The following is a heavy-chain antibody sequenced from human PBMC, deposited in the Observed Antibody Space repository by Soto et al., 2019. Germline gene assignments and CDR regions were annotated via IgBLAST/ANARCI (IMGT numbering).Heavy chain of an antibody. CDR1: RASISSSCYY. V-gene: IGHV4-39*01. J-gene: IGHJ4*02. Sequence: LSESLSLTCTVPRASISSSCYYWGWIRQPPGQGLEWIGSIYYSGSTYYNPSLKSRVTISVDMSKNQFSLKLSSVIAADTAVYYCTRSTLSSYNFWSGHGGMDYDYWGQGTLVTVSS. D-gene: IGHD3-3*01. CDR2: IYYSGST. CDR3: TRSTLSSYNFWSGHGGMDYDY.